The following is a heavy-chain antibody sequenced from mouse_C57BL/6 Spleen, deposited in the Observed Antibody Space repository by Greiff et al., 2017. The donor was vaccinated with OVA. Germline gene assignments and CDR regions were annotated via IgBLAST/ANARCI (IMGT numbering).Heavy chain of an antibody. CDR1: GYTFTDYE. Sequence: VKLMESGAELVRPGASVTLSCKASGYTFTDYEMHWVKQTPVHGLEWIGAIDPETGGTAYNQKFKGKAILTADKSSSTAYMELRSLTSEDSAVYYCTRYDYDGAWFAYWGQGTLVTVSA. D-gene: IGHD2-4*01. CDR2: IDPETGGT. V-gene: IGHV1-15*01. CDR3: TRYDYDGAWFAY. J-gene: IGHJ3*01.